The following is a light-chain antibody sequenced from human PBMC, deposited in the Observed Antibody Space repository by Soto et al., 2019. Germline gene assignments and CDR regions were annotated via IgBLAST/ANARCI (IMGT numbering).Light chain of an antibody. CDR3: AAWDDRLNGPV. CDR2: SNN. CDR1: SSNIGSNT. J-gene: IGLJ2*01. V-gene: IGLV1-44*01. Sequence: QSVLTQPPSESGTPGQRVTISCSGRSSNIGSNTVTWYQQLPGTAPKLLLYSNNQRPSGVPDRFSGSKSGTSASLAISGLQSEDEADYYGAAWDDRLNGPVFGGGTKLTVL.